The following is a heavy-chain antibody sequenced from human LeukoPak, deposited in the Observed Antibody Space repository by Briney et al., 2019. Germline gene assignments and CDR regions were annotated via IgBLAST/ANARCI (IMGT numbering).Heavy chain of an antibody. CDR1: GFSLSNYW. D-gene: IGHD1-26*01. CDR3: ARETRGSYVPGLDS. CDR2: IKLDGSEK. V-gene: IGHV3-7*01. Sequence: PGGSLRLSCAAPGFSLSNYWISWVRQAPGKGLEWVANIKLDGSEKYYVNSVKGRFTISRDNAKNSLNLQMNSLRAEDTAVYYCARETRGSYVPGLDSWGQGTLVTVSS. J-gene: IGHJ4*02.